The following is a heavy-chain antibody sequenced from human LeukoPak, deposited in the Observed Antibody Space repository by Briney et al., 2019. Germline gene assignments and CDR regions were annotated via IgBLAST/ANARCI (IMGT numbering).Heavy chain of an antibody. Sequence: GGSLTLSCAASGFRFGDYWMSWVRQTPGKGLEWVANMKQDGSETHYADSVMGRFTISRDNARNTLYLQMSSLRAEDTAVYYCARVPGDFWSGYYPRNWFDPWGQGTLVTVSS. CDR1: GFRFGDYW. J-gene: IGHJ5*02. CDR2: MKQDGSET. V-gene: IGHV3-7*01. CDR3: ARVPGDFWSGYYPRNWFDP. D-gene: IGHD3-3*01.